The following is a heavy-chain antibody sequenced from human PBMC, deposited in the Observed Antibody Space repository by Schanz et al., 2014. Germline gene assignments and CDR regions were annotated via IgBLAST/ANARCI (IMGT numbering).Heavy chain of an antibody. CDR1: GFTFSDYW. Sequence: EVQLVESGGGLVQPGGSLRLSCTASGFTFSDYWMSWVRQAPGKGPEWVANIKHDGSVKDYVDSVEGRFTISRDNSKNTVPLQMNRLRAEDTAVYYCARGGPAYYFDDWGQGTLVTVSS. V-gene: IGHV3-7*02. J-gene: IGHJ4*02. CDR2: IKHDGSVK. CDR3: ARGGPAYYFDD.